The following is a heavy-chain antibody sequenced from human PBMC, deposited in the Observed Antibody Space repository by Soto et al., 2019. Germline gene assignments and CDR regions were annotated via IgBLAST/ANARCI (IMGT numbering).Heavy chain of an antibody. Sequence: LRLSCAASGFTFSSYWMSWVRQAPGKGLEWVANIKQDGSEKYYVDSVKGRFTISRDNAKNSLYLQMNSLRAEDTAVYYCARGVVRGVHRYYYYYGMDVWGQGTTVTVSS. CDR3: ARGVVRGVHRYYYYYGMDV. CDR1: GFTFSSYW. J-gene: IGHJ6*02. CDR2: IKQDGSEK. V-gene: IGHV3-7*03. D-gene: IGHD3-10*01.